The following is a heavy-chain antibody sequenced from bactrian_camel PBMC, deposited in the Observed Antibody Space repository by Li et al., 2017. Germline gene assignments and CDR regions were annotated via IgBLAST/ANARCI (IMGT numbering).Heavy chain of an antibody. J-gene: IGHJ4*01. CDR1: GYTDRLHC. D-gene: IGHD6*01. CDR3: TREDPGAGRAD. CDR2: ISLPGATIETTGGTP. Sequence: HVQLVESGGGSVQAGGSLRLSCAASGYTDRLHCLAWFRQAPGKAREGVAAISLPGATIETTGGTPYYADSVKGRFTISQDNAKNTVYLQMNNLKTEDTAMYYCTREDPGAGRADWGQGTQVTVS. V-gene: IGHV3S1*01.